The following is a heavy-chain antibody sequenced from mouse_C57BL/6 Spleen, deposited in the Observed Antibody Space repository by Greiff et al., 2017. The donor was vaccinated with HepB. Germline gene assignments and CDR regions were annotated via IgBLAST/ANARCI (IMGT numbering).Heavy chain of an antibody. CDR2: INYDGSST. CDR1: GFTFSDYY. D-gene: IGHD2-4*01. J-gene: IGHJ4*01. CDR3: ARGLRQEGYYAMDY. V-gene: IGHV5-16*01. Sequence: EVQVVESEGGLVQPGSSMKLSCTASGFTFSDYYMAWVRQVPEKGLEWVANINYDGSSTYYLDSLKSRFIISRDNAKNILYLQMSSLKSEDTATYYCARGLRQEGYYAMDYWGQGTSVTVSS.